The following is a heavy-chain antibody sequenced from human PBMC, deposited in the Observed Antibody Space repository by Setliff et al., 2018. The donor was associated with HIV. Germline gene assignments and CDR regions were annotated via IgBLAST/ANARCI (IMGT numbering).Heavy chain of an antibody. Sequence: GGSLRLSCAASGFTFSKYAMSRVRQAPEKGLEWVSAIANSGGYTYQADSVKGRLTISRDDSKNTLYLQMNSLRAEDTAVYYCAKAPLGYCSSATCYQFDYWGEGTQVTVSS. V-gene: IGHV3-23*01. CDR2: IANSGGYT. J-gene: IGHJ4*02. CDR3: AKAPLGYCSSATCYQFDY. D-gene: IGHD2-2*01. CDR1: GFTFSKYA.